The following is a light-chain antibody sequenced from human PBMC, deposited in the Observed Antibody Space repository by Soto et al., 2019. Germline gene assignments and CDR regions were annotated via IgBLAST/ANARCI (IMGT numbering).Light chain of an antibody. J-gene: IGKJ4*02. CDR1: QGSARA. Sequence: AIQLTQSPSSLSASIGDRVTITCRASQGSARALAWYQQKPGKPPSLLIYDASTPESGVPSRFSGSGSATHFTLTINSLQADDFATYYCQQFSTFPVTFGGGTRVDI. V-gene: IGKV1-13*02. CDR3: QQFSTFPVT. CDR2: DAS.